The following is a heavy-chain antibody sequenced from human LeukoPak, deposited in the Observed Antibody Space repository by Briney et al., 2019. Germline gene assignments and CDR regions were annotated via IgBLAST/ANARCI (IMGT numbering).Heavy chain of an antibody. CDR2: IYYSGST. J-gene: IGHJ4*02. D-gene: IGHD1-14*01. V-gene: IGHV4-31*03. CDR1: GGSISSGGYY. CDR3: ARRTGGPPYYFDY. Sequence: SQTLSLTCTVSGGSISSGGYYWSWLRQHPGKGLEWIGYIYYSGSTYYNPSLKSRVTISVDTSKNQFSLKLSSVTAADTAVYYRARRTGGPPYYFDYWGQGTLVTVSS.